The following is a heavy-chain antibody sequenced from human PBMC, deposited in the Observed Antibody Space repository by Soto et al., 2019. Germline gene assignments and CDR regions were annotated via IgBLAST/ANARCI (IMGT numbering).Heavy chain of an antibody. Sequence: SVKVSCKASGGTFSSYAISWVRQAPGQGLEWMGGIIPIFGTANYAQKFQGRVTITADESTSTAYMELSSLRSEDTAVYYCAHSSGWASTNWFDPWGQGTLVTVSS. J-gene: IGHJ5*02. CDR3: AHSSGWASTNWFDP. D-gene: IGHD6-19*01. CDR1: GGTFSSYA. CDR2: IIPIFGTA. V-gene: IGHV1-69*13.